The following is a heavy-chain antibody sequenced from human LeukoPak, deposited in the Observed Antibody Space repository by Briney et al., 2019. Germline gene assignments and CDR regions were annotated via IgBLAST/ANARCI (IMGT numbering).Heavy chain of an antibody. V-gene: IGHV3-23*01. CDR1: GFTFSSYA. CDR2: ISGSGGST. J-gene: IGHJ4*02. D-gene: IGHD2-2*01. CDR3: AKLSGDCSSTGCYPY. Sequence: NPGGSLRLSCAAPGFTFSSYAMSWVRQAPGKGLGWVSAISGSGGSTYYADSVKGRFTISRDNSKNTLYLQMNSLRAEDTAVYYCAKLSGDCSSTGCYPYWGQGTLVTVSS.